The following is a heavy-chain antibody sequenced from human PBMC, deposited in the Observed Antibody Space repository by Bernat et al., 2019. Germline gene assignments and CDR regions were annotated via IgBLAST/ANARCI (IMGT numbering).Heavy chain of an antibody. Sequence: EVQLVESGGGVVRPGGSLRLSCAASGFTFDDYGMSWVRQAPGTGLEWVSGINWNGGSKGYADSVKGRFTISRDNTKNSLYMQMSSLRAEDTALYYCARSPRIAGAGTWGYFDYWGQGTLVTVSS. D-gene: IGHD6-19*01. J-gene: IGHJ4*02. CDR2: INWNGGSK. V-gene: IGHV3-20*04. CDR3: ARSPRIAGAGTWGYFDY. CDR1: GFTFDDYG.